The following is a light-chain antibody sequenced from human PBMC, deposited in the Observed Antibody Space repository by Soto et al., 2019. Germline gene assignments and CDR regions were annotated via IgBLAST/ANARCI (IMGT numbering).Light chain of an antibody. V-gene: IGLV2-8*01. CDR1: SSDVGGYNC. CDR2: EVN. Sequence: VLTGPASASWYPGQSVTISCTGTSSDVGGYNCVSWYQQHPGKVPKLMISEVNKRPSGVPDRFSGSKSGNTASLTVSGLQAEAEADYYCSSCGDNNIYVFGTGTKVTVL. CDR3: SSCGDNNIYV. J-gene: IGLJ1*01.